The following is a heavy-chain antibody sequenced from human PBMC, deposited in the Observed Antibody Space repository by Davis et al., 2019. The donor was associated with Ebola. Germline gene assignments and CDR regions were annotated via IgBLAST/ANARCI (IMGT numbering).Heavy chain of an antibody. D-gene: IGHD1-1*01. CDR2: MNPNSGNT. V-gene: IGHV1-18*01. CDR1: EYTFTSYD. Sequence: ASVKVSCKASEYTFTSYDINWVRQATGQGLEWMGWMNPNSGNTNYAQKLQGRVTMTTDTSTSTAYMELRSLRSDDTAVYYCARDRTRWNLGGVMDNWGQGTLVTVSS. CDR3: ARDRTRWNLGGVMDN. J-gene: IGHJ1*01.